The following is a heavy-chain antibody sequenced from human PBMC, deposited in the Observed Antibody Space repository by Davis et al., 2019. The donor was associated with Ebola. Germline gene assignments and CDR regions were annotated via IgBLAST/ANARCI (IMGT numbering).Heavy chain of an antibody. CDR1: GFTFSSYS. CDR2: ISSSSSTI. CDR3: ARDGIPPYSSGWTYYYYYGMDV. V-gene: IGHV3-48*01. Sequence: GGSLRLSCAASGFTFSSYSMNWVRQAPGKGLEWVSYISSSSSTIYYADSVKGRFTISRDNAKNSLYLQMNSLRAEDTAVYYCARDGIPPYSSGWTYYYYYGMDVWGQGTTVTVSS. D-gene: IGHD6-19*01. J-gene: IGHJ6*02.